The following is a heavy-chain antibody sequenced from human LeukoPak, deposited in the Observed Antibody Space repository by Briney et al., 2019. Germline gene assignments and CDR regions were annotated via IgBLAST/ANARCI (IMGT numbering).Heavy chain of an antibody. J-gene: IGHJ6*02. CDR2: ISSSSSYI. V-gene: IGHV3-21*01. CDR1: GFTFSSYS. CDR3: ARDLRGDYGDFFYYYYGMDV. D-gene: IGHD4-17*01. Sequence: GGSLRLSCAASGFTFSSYSMNWVRQAPGKGLEWVSSISSSSSYIYYADSVKGRFTISRDNAKNSLYLQMNSLRAEDTAVYYCARDLRGDYGDFFYYYYGMDVWGQGTTVTVSS.